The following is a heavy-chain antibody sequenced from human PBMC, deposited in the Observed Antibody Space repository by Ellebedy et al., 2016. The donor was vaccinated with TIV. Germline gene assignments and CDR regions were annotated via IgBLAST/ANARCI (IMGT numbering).Heavy chain of an antibody. CDR2: IYPSGST. CDR3: AKMRTVTATVFDL. D-gene: IGHD2-21*02. J-gene: IGHJ4*02. V-gene: IGHV4-4*07. CDR1: GGSFTTYF. Sequence: SETLSLXXTVSGGSFTTYFWSWIRQPAGKGLEWIGRIYPSGSTNYNPFLKSRVTMSVDTSKNQFSLRLRSVTAADTAVYYCAKMRTVTATVFDLWGQGTLVTVS.